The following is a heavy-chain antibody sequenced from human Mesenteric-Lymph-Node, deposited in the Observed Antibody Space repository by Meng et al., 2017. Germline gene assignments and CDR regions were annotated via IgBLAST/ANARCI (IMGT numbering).Heavy chain of an antibody. J-gene: IGHJ5*02. D-gene: IGHD4-17*01. CDR1: GYIFTTYW. CDR3: ARGGNGDYGWFDP. V-gene: IGHV5-51*01. Sequence: GESLKISCKGSGYIFTTYWIARVRQKPGKGLEWMGIIFPGDSYTRYSPSFQGQVTISADTGTAYLQWSSLKASDTAIYYCARGGNGDYGWFDPWGQGTLVTVSS. CDR2: IFPGDSYT.